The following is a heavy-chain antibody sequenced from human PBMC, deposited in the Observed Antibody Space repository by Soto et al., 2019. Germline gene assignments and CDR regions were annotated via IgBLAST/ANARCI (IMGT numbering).Heavy chain of an antibody. D-gene: IGHD3-3*01. V-gene: IGHV4-31*03. J-gene: IGHJ2*01. CDR1: GGSISSGGYY. CDR2: IYYSGST. CDR3: ARGPDSSHWYFDL. Sequence: QVQLQESGPGLVKPSQTLSLTCTVSGGSISSGGYYWSWIRQHPGKGLEWIGYIYYSGSTYYNPSLTSRVTISVDTSTNQFSLKLNSMTAADTAVYYCARGPDSSHWYFDLWGRGTLVTVSS.